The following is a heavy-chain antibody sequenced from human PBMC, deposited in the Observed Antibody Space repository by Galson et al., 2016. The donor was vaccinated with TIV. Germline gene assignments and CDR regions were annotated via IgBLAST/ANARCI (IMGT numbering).Heavy chain of an antibody. D-gene: IGHD3-22*01. V-gene: IGHV2-70*11. CDR3: ARISGYYDSSGHYIPRSFDY. J-gene: IGHJ4*02. CDR2: IDWDDDK. Sequence: PALVKPTQTLILTCTFSGFSLQTDGMCVNWIRQPPGKALEWLARIDWDDDKSYSSSLKTRLTISKDTSKNQVVLTMTNMDPVDTATYYCARISGYYDSSGHYIPRSFDYWGQGALVTVSS. CDR1: GFSLQTDGMC.